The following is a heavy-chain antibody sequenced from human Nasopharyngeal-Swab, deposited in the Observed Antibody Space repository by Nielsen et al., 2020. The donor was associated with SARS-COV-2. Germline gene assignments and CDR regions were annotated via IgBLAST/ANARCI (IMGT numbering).Heavy chain of an antibody. D-gene: IGHD3-16*01. CDR3: ARDLGGYYYYMDV. Sequence: WVRQATGQRLEWMGWINPGNGNTKYSQEFQGRVTITRDTPASTAYMELSSLRSEDTAIYYCARDLGGYYYYMDVWGKGTTVTVSS. V-gene: IGHV1-3*01. J-gene: IGHJ6*03. CDR2: INPGNGNT.